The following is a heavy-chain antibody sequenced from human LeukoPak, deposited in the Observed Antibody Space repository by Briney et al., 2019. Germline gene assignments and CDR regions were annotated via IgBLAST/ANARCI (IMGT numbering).Heavy chain of an antibody. Sequence: ASVNVSCTASGYSFVSYGINWVRQAPAQGMEWMGWMSAYNGKTAVAQKLRGRVTITTDTSTSTAYMELRGLRSDDTAVYYCMRDFRGINNWNDRLDYWGQGTLLTVSS. CDR2: MSAYNGKT. D-gene: IGHD1-20*01. CDR1: GYSFVSYG. V-gene: IGHV1-18*01. CDR3: MRDFRGINNWNDRLDY. J-gene: IGHJ4*02.